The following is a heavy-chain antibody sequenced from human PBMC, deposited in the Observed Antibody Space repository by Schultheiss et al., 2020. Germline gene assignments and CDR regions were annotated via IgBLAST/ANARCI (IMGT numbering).Heavy chain of an antibody. CDR3: ATDWGLGLRT. CDR2: IGSSAGNV. CDR1: GFTFSDCY. J-gene: IGHJ4*02. V-gene: IGHV3-11*01. D-gene: IGHD4-17*01. Sequence: GGSLRLSCEASGFTFSDCYMSWIRQAPGKGLEWVSFIGSSAGNVYYRDSVKGRFTISRDNAKNSLYLQMNSLRAEDTAVYYCATDWGLGLRTWGQGTLVTVSS.